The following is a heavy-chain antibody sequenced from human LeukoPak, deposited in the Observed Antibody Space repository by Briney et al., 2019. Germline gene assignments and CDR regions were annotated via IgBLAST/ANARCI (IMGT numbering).Heavy chain of an antibody. J-gene: IGHJ3*02. V-gene: IGHV4-34*01. CDR3: ARSRSTGFDI. CDR2: INHSGST. Sequence: SETLSLTCAVYGGSFSGYYWSWIRQPPGKGLEWIGEINHSGSTNYNPSLKSRVTISVDTSKNQFSLKLNSVTAADTAVYYCARSRSTGFDIWGQGTMVTVFS. D-gene: IGHD1-14*01. CDR1: GGSFSGYY.